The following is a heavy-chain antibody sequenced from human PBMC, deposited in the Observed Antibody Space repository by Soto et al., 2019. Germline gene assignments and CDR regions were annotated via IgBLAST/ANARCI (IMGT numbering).Heavy chain of an antibody. CDR2: ISGSGGST. V-gene: IGHV3-23*01. CDR3: ARGPDFWSGFDY. D-gene: IGHD3-3*01. Sequence: EVQLLESGGGLVQPGGSLRLSCAASGFTFSSYAMSWVRQAPGKGLEWVSAISGSGGSTYYADSVKGRFTISRDNSKNTLYLQMNSLRAEDTAVYYCARGPDFWSGFDYWGQGTLVTVSS. J-gene: IGHJ4*02. CDR1: GFTFSSYA.